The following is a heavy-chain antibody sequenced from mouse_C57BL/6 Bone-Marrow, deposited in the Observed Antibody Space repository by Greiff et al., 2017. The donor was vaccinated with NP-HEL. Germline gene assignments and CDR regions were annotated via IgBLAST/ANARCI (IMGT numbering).Heavy chain of an antibody. Sequence: VQLKEPGAELVKPGASVKLSCKASGYTFTSYWMHWVKQRPGQGLEWIGMIHPNSGSTNYNEKFKSKATLTVDKSSSTAYMQLSSLTSEDSAVYYCAYYYGSSYVSFAYWGQGTLVTVSA. CDR3: AYYYGSSYVSFAY. V-gene: IGHV1-64*01. J-gene: IGHJ3*01. CDR1: GYTFTSYW. CDR2: IHPNSGST. D-gene: IGHD1-1*01.